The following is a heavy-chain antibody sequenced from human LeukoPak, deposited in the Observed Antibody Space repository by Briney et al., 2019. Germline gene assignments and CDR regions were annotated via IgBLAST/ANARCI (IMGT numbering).Heavy chain of an antibody. J-gene: IGHJ6*02. D-gene: IGHD3-3*01. CDR1: GYTFTSYD. CDR2: MNPNGGNT. Sequence: ASVKVSCKASGYTFTSYDINWVRQATGQGLEWMGWMNPNGGNTGYAQKFQGRVTMTRNTSISTAYMELSSLRSEDTAVYYCARSVYDFWSGYYTGYYYYYGMDVWGQGTTVTVSS. CDR3: ARSVYDFWSGYYTGYYYYYGMDV. V-gene: IGHV1-8*01.